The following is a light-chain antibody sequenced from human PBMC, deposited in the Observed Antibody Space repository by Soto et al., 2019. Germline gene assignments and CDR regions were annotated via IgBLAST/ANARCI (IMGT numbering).Light chain of an antibody. Sequence: EIVLTQSPGTLSLSPGERATLSCRASQSVTRSYLAWYQQKPGQSPRLLIYGASRRATGIPDRFSGSGSGTDFTLTISRLEPEDFAVYYCQQYGSSPLFGQGTKLEIK. J-gene: IGKJ2*01. CDR2: GAS. V-gene: IGKV3-20*01. CDR1: QSVTRSY. CDR3: QQYGSSPL.